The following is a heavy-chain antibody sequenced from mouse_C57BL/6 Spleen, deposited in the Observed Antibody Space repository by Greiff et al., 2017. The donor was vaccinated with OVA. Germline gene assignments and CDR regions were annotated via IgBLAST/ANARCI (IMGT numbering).Heavy chain of an antibody. V-gene: IGHV5-4*01. CDR3: ARKDYGSSSYYFDY. J-gene: IGHJ2*01. Sequence: EVQRVESGGGLVKPGGSLTLSCAASGFTFSSYAMSWVRQTPEKRLEWVATISDGGSYTYYPDNVKGRFTISRDNAKNNLYLQMSHLKSEDTAMYYCARKDYGSSSYYFDYWGQGTTLTVSS. CDR1: GFTFSSYA. CDR2: ISDGGSYT. D-gene: IGHD1-1*01.